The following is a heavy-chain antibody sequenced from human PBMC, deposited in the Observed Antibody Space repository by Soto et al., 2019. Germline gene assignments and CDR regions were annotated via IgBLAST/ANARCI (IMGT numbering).Heavy chain of an antibody. J-gene: IGHJ4*02. CDR2: IYYSGST. D-gene: IGHD4-17*01. V-gene: IGHV4-59*01. Sequence: LSLTCTVSGGSISSYYWSWIRQPPGKGLEWIGYIYYSGSTNYNPSLKSRVTISVDTSKNQFSLKLSSVTAADTAVYYCASEGYGDSFDYWGQGTLVTVSS. CDR3: ASEGYGDSFDY. CDR1: GGSISSYY.